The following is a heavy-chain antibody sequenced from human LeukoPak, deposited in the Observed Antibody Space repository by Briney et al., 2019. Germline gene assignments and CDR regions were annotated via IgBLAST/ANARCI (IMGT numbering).Heavy chain of an antibody. CDR1: GFTFSSYG. Sequence: GGSLRLSCAASGFTFSSYGMHWVRQAPGKGLEWVAVISYDGSNKYYADSVKGRFTISRDNSKNTLYLQMNSLSSEDTAVYYCAKDQLQAGYSSGWLDYWGQGTLVTVSS. D-gene: IGHD6-19*01. CDR3: AKDQLQAGYSSGWLDY. J-gene: IGHJ4*02. V-gene: IGHV3-30*18. CDR2: ISYDGSNK.